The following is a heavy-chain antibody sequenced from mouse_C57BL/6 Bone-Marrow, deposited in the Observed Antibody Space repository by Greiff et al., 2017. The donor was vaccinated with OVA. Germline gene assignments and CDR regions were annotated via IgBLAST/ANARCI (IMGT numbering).Heavy chain of an antibody. V-gene: IGHV1-66*01. CDR1: GYSFTSYY. Sequence: QVQLQQSGPELVKPGASVKISCKASGYSFTSYYIHWVKQRPGQGLEWIGWIYPGSGNTKYNEKLKGKATLTEDTSTSTAYLQLSSLTSDDAAVYYCARCYYCGKDWYFDVWGTGTTVTVSS. J-gene: IGHJ1*03. CDR3: ARCYYCGKDWYFDV. CDR2: IYPGSGNT. D-gene: IGHD1-1*01.